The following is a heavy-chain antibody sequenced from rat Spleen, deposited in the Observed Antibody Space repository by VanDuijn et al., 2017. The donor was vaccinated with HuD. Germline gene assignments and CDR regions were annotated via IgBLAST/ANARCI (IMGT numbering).Heavy chain of an antibody. CDR2: ISYDGSST. V-gene: IGHV5-7*01. D-gene: IGHD5-1*01. CDR1: GFTFSNYY. CDR3: ARRTGSSYYFDY. Sequence: EVQLVESGGGLVQPGRSMKLSCAASGFTFSNYYMAWVRQAPKKGLEWVATISYDGSSTYYRDSVKGRFTISRDNAKSTLYLQMDSLRSEDTATYYCARRTGSSYYFDYWGQGVMVTVSS. J-gene: IGHJ2*01.